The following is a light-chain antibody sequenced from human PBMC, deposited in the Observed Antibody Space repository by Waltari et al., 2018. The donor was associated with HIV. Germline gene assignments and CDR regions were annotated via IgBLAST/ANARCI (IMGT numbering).Light chain of an antibody. J-gene: IGKJ2*01. V-gene: IGKV1-39*01. Sequence: DIQMTQSPSSLSASVGDSVTIPCRASQSISSYLNWYQQKPGKAPKVLIYDASSLQSGVPSRFSGSGSGTDFTLTISSLQPEDFATYYCQQSYSTPYTFGQGTKLEIK. CDR1: QSISSY. CDR2: DAS. CDR3: QQSYSTPYT.